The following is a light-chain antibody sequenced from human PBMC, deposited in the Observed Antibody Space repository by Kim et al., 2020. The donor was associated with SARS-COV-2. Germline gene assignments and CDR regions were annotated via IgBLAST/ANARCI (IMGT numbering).Light chain of an antibody. V-gene: IGLV1-44*01. CDR3: ATWDDRQNVYV. CDR1: RSNIGRNT. Sequence: QSVLTQPPSASGTPGQKITISCSGSRSNIGRNTVNWYQHFPGTAPKLVIYSVNQRPSGVPDRFSGFRSGTSASLAISGLQSEDEAEYYCATWDDRQNVYVFGTGTKVTVL. J-gene: IGLJ1*01. CDR2: SVN.